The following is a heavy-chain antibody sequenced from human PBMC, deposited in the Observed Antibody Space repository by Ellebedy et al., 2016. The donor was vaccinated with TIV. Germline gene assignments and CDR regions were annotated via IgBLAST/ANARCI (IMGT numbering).Heavy chain of an antibody. CDR1: GFTFSSYS. V-gene: IGHV3-21*03. J-gene: IGHJ4*02. Sequence: GGSLRLSCAASGFTFSSYSMNWVRQAPGKGLEWVSSISSSSSYIYYADSVKGRFTISRDNARNSLYLQMNSLRAEDTAVYYCASSSRVRGVIIGGFDYWGQGTLVTVSS. D-gene: IGHD3-10*01. CDR2: ISSSSSYI. CDR3: ASSSRVRGVIIGGFDY.